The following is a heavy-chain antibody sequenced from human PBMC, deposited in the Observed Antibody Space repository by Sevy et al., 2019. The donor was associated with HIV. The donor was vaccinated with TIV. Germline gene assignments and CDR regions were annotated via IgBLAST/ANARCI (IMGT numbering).Heavy chain of an antibody. CDR3: TRVMALNYYDTSVSMEYNWFDP. CDR2: MNPNTGNT. J-gene: IGHJ5*02. Sequence: ASVKVSCKASGYTFTSYDINCVRQATGQGLEWMGWMNPNTGNTGYAQKFQGRVTMTRDTSTSTAYMELRSLRSDDTAIYYCTRVMALNYYDTSVSMEYNWFDPWGQGTLVTVSS. D-gene: IGHD3-22*01. V-gene: IGHV1-8*02. CDR1: GYTFTSYD.